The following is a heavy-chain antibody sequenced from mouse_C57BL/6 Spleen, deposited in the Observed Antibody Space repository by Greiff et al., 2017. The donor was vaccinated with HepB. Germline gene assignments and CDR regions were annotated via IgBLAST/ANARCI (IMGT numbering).Heavy chain of an antibody. D-gene: IGHD1-1*01. J-gene: IGHJ1*03. CDR3: ARITTVVPKGNWYFDV. V-gene: IGHV1-26*01. Sequence: EVQLQQSGPELVKPGASVKISCKASGYTFTDYYMNWVKQSHGKSLEWIGDINPNNGGTSYNQKFKGKATLTVDKSSSTAYMELRSLTSEDSAVYYCARITTVVPKGNWYFDVWGTGTTVTVSS. CDR2: INPNNGGT. CDR1: GYTFTDYY.